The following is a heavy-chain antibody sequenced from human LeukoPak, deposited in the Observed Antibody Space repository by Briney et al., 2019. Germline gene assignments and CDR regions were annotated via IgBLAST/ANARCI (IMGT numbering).Heavy chain of an antibody. Sequence: GGSLRLSCAASGFTFSSYAMSWVRQAPGKGLEWVSYISSSGSTIYYADSVKGRFTISRDNAKNSLYLQMNSLRAEDTAVYYCARDRTAYCGGDCLLFNYWGQGTLVTVSS. CDR2: ISSSGSTI. CDR3: ARDRTAYCGGDCLLFNY. V-gene: IGHV3-48*04. D-gene: IGHD2-21*02. J-gene: IGHJ4*02. CDR1: GFTFSSYA.